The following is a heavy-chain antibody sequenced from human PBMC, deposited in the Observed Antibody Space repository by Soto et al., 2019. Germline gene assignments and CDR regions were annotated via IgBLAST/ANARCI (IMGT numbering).Heavy chain of an antibody. D-gene: IGHD3-3*02. J-gene: IGHJ6*02. Sequence: QVQLVQSGAEVKKPGSSVKVSCKASGGTFSTSAISWVRQAPGQGLEWVGGIMPVFATPDYAQNFQGRVTITAVESTTTAYLELTSLRTDDTAVYYCARDKDRQQLGGNYYYILDVWGQGTAITVSS. CDR3: ARDKDRQQLGGNYYYILDV. CDR1: GGTFSTSA. CDR2: IMPVFATP. V-gene: IGHV1-69*12.